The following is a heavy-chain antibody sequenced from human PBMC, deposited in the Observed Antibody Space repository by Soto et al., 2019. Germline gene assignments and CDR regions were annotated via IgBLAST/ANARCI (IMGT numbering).Heavy chain of an antibody. J-gene: IGHJ4*02. V-gene: IGHV3-74*01. CDR2: INYDGSTT. Sequence: GGSLRLSCAASGLTFSSYWMHWVRQAPGKGLVWVSRINYDGSTTNYADPVKGRFTISRDNAKNTLFLQMNSLRAEDTAVYYCARDRTVLDYWGQGTLVTVSS. CDR1: GLTFSSYW. D-gene: IGHD2-8*02. CDR3: ARDRTVLDY.